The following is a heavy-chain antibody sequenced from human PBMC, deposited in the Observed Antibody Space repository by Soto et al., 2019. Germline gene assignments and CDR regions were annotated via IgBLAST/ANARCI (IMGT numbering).Heavy chain of an antibody. J-gene: IGHJ4*02. CDR3: ARDPVRGGDFDY. V-gene: IGHV3-7*01. CDR1: GFTFSSYW. CDR2: IKEDGSEQ. Sequence: HPGGSLRLSCATSGFTFSSYWMSWVRQTPGKGLEWVANIKEDGSEQYYVDSVKGRFTISRDNAKNSLYLQMNSLRDEDTAVYYCARDPVRGGDFDYWGQGTLVTVSS. D-gene: IGHD2-21*01.